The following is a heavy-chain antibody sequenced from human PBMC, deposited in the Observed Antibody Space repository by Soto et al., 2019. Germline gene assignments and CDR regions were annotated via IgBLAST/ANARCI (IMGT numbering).Heavy chain of an antibody. J-gene: IGHJ4*02. D-gene: IGHD3-22*01. CDR1: GFTFSSYS. Sequence: GGSLRLSCAASGFTFSSYSMNWVRQAPGKGLEWVSSISSSSSYIYYADSVKGRFTISRDNAKNSLYLQMNSLRAEDTAVYYCAAEGGLYYYDSSFGWGQGTLVTVSS. CDR3: AAEGGLYYYDSSFG. CDR2: ISSSSSYI. V-gene: IGHV3-21*01.